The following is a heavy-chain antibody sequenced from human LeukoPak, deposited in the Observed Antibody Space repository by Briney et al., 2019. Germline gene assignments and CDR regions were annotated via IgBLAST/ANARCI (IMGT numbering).Heavy chain of an antibody. CDR1: GFTFSSYA. Sequence: GGSLRLSCVASGFTFSSYAMSWVRQAPGKGLEWVSAISGSGGSTYYADSVKGRFTISRDNSKNTLYLQMNSLRAEDTAVYYCAKDSGVAGTHKGPFDYWGQGTLVTVSS. D-gene: IGHD1-1*01. CDR2: ISGSGGST. J-gene: IGHJ4*02. V-gene: IGHV3-23*01. CDR3: AKDSGVAGTHKGPFDY.